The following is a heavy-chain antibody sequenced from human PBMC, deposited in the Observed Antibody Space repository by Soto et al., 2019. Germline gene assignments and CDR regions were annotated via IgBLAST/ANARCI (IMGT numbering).Heavy chain of an antibody. CDR3: AREIFSARYCSGGSCYWSAFDI. D-gene: IGHD2-15*01. CDR1: GFTFSSYS. J-gene: IGHJ3*02. Sequence: GGSLRLSCAASGFTFSSYSMNWVRQAPGKGLEWVSSISSSSSYIYYADSVKGRFTISRDNAKNSLYLQMNSLRAEDTAVYYCAREIFSARYCSGGSCYWSAFDIWGQGTMVTVSS. CDR2: ISSSSSYI. V-gene: IGHV3-21*01.